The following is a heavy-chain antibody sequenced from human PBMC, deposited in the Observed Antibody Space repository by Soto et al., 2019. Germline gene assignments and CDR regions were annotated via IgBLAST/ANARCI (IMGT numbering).Heavy chain of an antibody. J-gene: IGHJ4*02. Sequence: GGSLRLSCAASGFTFSRYIMNWVRQSPGKGLEWVSSISSTTNYIYYADSMKGRFTVSRDNAKNSVYLDMDSLSAEDTAVYYCARESEDLTSNFDYWGQGTLVTVSS. CDR2: ISSTTNYI. CDR1: GFTFSRYI. V-gene: IGHV3-21*01. CDR3: ARESEDLTSNFDY.